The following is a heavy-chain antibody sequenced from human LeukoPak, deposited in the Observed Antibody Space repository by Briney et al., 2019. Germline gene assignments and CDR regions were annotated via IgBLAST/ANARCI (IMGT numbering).Heavy chain of an antibody. D-gene: IGHD5-12*01. CDR2: ISSSSSYI. V-gene: IGHV3-21*01. Sequence: GVSLRLSCAASGFTFSSYSMNWVRQAPGKGLEWVSSISSSSSYIYYADSVKGRFTISRDNAKNSLYLQMNSLRAEDTAVYYCARRLATIRSQVDYWGQGTLVTVSS. CDR1: GFTFSSYS. J-gene: IGHJ4*02. CDR3: ARRLATIRSQVDY.